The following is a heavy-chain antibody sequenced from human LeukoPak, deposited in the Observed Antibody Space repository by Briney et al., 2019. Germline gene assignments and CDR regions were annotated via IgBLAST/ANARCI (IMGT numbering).Heavy chain of an antibody. CDR2: INSDGSST. V-gene: IGHV3-74*01. Sequence: GGSLRLSCAASGFTFSTYWMHWVRQAPGKGLVWVSRINSDGSSTRYADSVKGRFTISRDNAKNSLYLQMNSLRAEDTAVYYCARDQRRLRYYYYYMDVWGKGTTVTVSS. J-gene: IGHJ6*03. D-gene: IGHD6-25*01. CDR3: ARDQRRLRYYYYYMDV. CDR1: GFTFSTYW.